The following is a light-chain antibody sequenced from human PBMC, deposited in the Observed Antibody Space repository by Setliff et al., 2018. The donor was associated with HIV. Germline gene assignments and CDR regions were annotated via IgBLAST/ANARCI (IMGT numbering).Light chain of an antibody. V-gene: IGLV2-14*03. CDR2: DVN. CDR1: SSDVGGYNY. J-gene: IGLJ1*01. Sequence: QSALTQPASVSGSPGQSITISCTGTSSDVGGYNYVSWYQQHPGKAPKLMIYDVNKRPSGVSDRFSGSKSGNTASLTISGLQAEDEADYYCCSYAGTNMPYVFGPGTKVTVL. CDR3: CSYAGTNMPYV.